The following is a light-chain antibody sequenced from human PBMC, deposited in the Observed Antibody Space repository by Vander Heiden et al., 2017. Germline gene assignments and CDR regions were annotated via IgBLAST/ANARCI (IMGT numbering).Light chain of an antibody. Sequence: IQLTPSPSSLSASVGDRVTITCRASPGIANYLAWYQQKPGKAPKLLIYAASTLQSGVPSRFSGSGSGTDFTLTISSLQPEDFATYYCQQLNSYPYTFGPGTKLEIK. J-gene: IGKJ2*01. CDR2: AAS. CDR1: PGIANY. V-gene: IGKV1-9*01. CDR3: QQLNSYPYT.